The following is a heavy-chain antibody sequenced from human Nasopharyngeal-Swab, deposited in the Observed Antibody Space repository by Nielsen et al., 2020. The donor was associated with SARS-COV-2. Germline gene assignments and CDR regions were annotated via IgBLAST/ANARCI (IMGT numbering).Heavy chain of an antibody. CDR2: INHSGST. V-gene: IGHV4-34*01. CDR3: ARGSTMNGYYGMDV. J-gene: IGHJ6*02. CDR1: GGSFNGYY. D-gene: IGHD3-22*01. Sequence: SETLSLTCAVYGGSFNGYYWSWIRQSPGKGLERIGEINHSGSTNYNPSLKSRVTISVDTSKTQFSLKLSSVTAADTAVYYCARGSTMNGYYGMDVWGQGTTVTVSS.